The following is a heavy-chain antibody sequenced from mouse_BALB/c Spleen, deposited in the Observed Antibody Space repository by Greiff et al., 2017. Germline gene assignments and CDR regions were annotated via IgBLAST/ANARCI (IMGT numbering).Heavy chain of an antibody. CDR2: ISYSGST. Sequence: EVQLQQSGPGLVKPSQSLSLTCTVTGYSITSDYAWNWIRQFPGNKLEWMGYISYSGSTSYNPSLKSRISITRDTSKNQFFLQLNSVTTEDTATYYCASTVGFDYWGQGTTLTVSS. V-gene: IGHV3-2*02. CDR3: ASTVGFDY. CDR1: GYSITSDYA. D-gene: IGHD1-1*01. J-gene: IGHJ2*01.